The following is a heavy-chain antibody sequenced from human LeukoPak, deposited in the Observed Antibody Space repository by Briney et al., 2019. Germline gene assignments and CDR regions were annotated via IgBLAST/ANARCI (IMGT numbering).Heavy chain of an antibody. CDR2: FYYSGST. J-gene: IGHJ3*02. Sequence: SETLSLTCTVSGGSIGSTNYYWGWIRQPPGKGLEWIANFYYSGSTYYNPSLKSRVTISVDTSKNQFSLRLNSVTAADTSIYYCARIPTNAVPSAHNGFDIWGQGTMLTVSS. D-gene: IGHD6-19*01. V-gene: IGHV4-39*01. CDR3: ARIPTNAVPSAHNGFDI. CDR1: GGSIGSTNYY.